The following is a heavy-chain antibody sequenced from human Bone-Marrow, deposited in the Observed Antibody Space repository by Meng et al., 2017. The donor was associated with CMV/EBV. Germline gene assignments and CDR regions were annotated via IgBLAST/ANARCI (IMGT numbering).Heavy chain of an antibody. CDR3: ARDYYYDMDV. J-gene: IGHJ6*02. CDR2: INPNSGGT. V-gene: IGHV1-2*02. CDR1: GYTFTGYY. Sequence: ASVKVSCKASGYTFTGYYMHWVRQAPGQGLEWMGWINPNSGGTNYAQKFQGRVTGTRDTSISTAYMELTRLTSDDTAVYYCARDYYYDMDVWGQGTTVTVSS.